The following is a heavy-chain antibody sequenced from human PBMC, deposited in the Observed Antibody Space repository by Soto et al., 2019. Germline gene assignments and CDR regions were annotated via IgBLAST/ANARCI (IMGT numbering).Heavy chain of an antibody. CDR3: AMVEVYVTPSPQDV. Sequence: QVQLVQSGAEVKNPGASVKVSCKASGYTFTRYGIGWARQAPGQGLEWMGWINTYNGNTNYAQNVQGRVTLTTDTSTSTAYMELWSLRSNDTAIYYCAMVEVYVTPSPQDVWGQGTTVIVSS. J-gene: IGHJ6*02. CDR2: INTYNGNT. CDR1: GYTFTRYG. D-gene: IGHD2-15*01. V-gene: IGHV1-18*01.